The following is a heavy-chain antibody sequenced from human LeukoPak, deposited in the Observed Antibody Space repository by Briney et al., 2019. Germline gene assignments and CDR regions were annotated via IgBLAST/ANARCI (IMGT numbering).Heavy chain of an antibody. D-gene: IGHD1-26*01. CDR2: IYYSGIT. Sequence: PSETLSLTCTVSGGSISSYYWSWIRQPPGKGLEWIGYIYYSGITYYNPSLKSRVTIYADTSKNQFSLKLTPVTAADTALYYCARQGTSIAGATIDYWGQGTLVTVSS. CDR1: GGSISSYY. CDR3: ARQGTSIAGATIDY. V-gene: IGHV4-59*08. J-gene: IGHJ4*02.